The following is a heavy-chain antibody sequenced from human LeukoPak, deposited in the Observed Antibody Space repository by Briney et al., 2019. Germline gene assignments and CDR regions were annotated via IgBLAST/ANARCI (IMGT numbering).Heavy chain of an antibody. CDR1: GYSFTSYD. D-gene: IGHD2-15*01. Sequence: ASVKVSCKASGYSFTSYDINWVRQATRQGPERMGWMNPKSGNTGYAEKLLGRATMTTDTSTNTAYLERSSLHSDDTAAYYCLRSIPFGYFLGGNYYEKSSHGFDIWGQGTMVTVSS. CDR3: LRSIPFGYFLGGNYYEKSSHGFDI. V-gene: IGHV1-8*01. J-gene: IGHJ3*02. CDR2: MNPKSGNT.